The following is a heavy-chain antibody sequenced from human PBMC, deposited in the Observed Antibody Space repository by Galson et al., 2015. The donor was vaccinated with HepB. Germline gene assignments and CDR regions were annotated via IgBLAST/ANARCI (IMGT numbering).Heavy chain of an antibody. CDR2: IYPGDSDT. V-gene: IGHV5-51*01. J-gene: IGHJ6*02. CDR1: GYSFTSYW. Sequence: QSGAEVKKPGESLKISCKGSGYSFTSYWIGWVRQMPGKGLEWMGIIYPGDSDTRYSPSFQGQVTISADKSISTAYLQWSSLKASDTAMYYCARHSEPLLVVGAATPDYYYGMDVWGQGTTVTVSS. D-gene: IGHD2-15*01. CDR3: ARHSEPLLVVGAATPDYYYGMDV.